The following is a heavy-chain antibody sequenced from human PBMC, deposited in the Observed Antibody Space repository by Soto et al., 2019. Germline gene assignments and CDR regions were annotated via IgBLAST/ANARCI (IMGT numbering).Heavy chain of an antibody. J-gene: IGHJ5*02. CDR3: AKSDLFDP. V-gene: IGHV3-74*01. CDR1: GFTFSDYW. CDR2: IKNDGTIT. Sequence: EEQLVESGGGLVQPGGSLRLSCAASGFTFSDYWMHWIRQAPGKGPVWVARIKNDGTITSYADSVKGRFTISRDNAKNTLYLQMNSLTAEDTAVFYCAKSDLFDPWGRGNLVTGSS.